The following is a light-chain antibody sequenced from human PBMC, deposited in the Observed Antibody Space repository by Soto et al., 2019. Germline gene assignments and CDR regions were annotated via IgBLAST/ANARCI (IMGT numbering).Light chain of an antibody. CDR2: GAS. CDR3: QQYNNWLLT. CDR1: QSVSSN. J-gene: IGKJ4*01. Sequence: EIVLTQSPVTLSLSPGERATLSCRASQSVSSNYITWYQQKPGQAPRRLIFGASSRATGIPARFSGSGSGTEFTLTISSLQSEDFAVYYCQQYNNWLLTFGGGTKVDI. V-gene: IGKV3-15*01.